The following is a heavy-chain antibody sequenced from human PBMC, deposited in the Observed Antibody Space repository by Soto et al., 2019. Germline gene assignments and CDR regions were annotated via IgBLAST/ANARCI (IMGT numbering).Heavy chain of an antibody. D-gene: IGHD4-4*01. V-gene: IGHV3-23*01. Sequence: PGGSMKLSFSASIVPFSSYSVGGVRQAPGKGLEWVSAISGSGGSTYYADSVKGRFAISRDNSKNTLYLQMNSLRAEDTAVYYCAKDGLSNYYFDYWGQGTLVTVSS. CDR3: AKDGLSNYYFDY. J-gene: IGHJ4*02. CDR1: IVPFSSYS. CDR2: ISGSGGST.